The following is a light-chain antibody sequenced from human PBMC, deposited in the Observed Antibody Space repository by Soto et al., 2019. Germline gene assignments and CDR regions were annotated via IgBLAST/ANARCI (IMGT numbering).Light chain of an antibody. Sequence: SSELTQPPSVSGAPGKTASISCAGNNIGSKGVHWYQQKPAQAPVLVIYSDTDLPPVIPERFSGSTSANLATLTISSVEAGDEADYYCQVWDSGSGHVVFGGGTQLTVL. CDR3: QVWDSGSGHVV. V-gene: IGLV3-21*04. J-gene: IGLJ2*01. CDR1: NIGSKG. CDR2: SDT.